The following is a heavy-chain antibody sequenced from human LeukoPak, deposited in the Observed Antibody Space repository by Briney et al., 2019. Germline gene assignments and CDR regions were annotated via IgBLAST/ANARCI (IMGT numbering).Heavy chain of an antibody. D-gene: IGHD3-10*01. J-gene: IGHJ1*01. CDR3: ARGEGSFPRQH. V-gene: IGHV1-24*01. CDR1: GYTLTELS. Sequence: ASVKVSCKVSGYTLTELSMHWVRQAPGKGLEWMGGFDPEDGETFYAQKFQGRVTITADKSTSTAYMELSSLRSDDTAVYYCARGEGSFPRQHWGQGTLVTVSS. CDR2: FDPEDGET.